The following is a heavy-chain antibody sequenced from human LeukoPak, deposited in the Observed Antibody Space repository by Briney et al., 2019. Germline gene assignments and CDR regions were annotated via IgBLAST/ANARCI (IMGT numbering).Heavy chain of an antibody. CDR1: GLTFKDAW. CDR2: ITGSGGNT. Sequence: GGSLRLSCEVSGLTFKDAWMTWVRQAPGKGLEWVSVITGSGGNTYYADSVKGRFTISRDNSKNTVYLQMSSLRVDDTAVYYCAKAASSSWPSYYYGMDVWGQGTTVTVSS. J-gene: IGHJ6*02. D-gene: IGHD6-13*01. CDR3: AKAASSSWPSYYYGMDV. V-gene: IGHV3-23*01.